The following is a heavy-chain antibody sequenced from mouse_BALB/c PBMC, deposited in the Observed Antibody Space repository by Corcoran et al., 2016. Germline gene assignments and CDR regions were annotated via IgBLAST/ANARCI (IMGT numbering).Heavy chain of an antibody. CDR2: IDPANGNT. Sequence: EVQLQQSGAELVKPGASVKLSCTASGFNIKDTYMHWVRQRPEQGLEWIGRIDPANGNTKYDPKFQGKATITADPSSNTAYLPLSSRTSEDPAVYYCAREGYYGSSAFDYWRQGTTLTFSS. V-gene: IGHV14-3*02. CDR3: AREGYYGSSAFDY. CDR1: GFNIKDTY. J-gene: IGHJ2*01. D-gene: IGHD1-1*01.